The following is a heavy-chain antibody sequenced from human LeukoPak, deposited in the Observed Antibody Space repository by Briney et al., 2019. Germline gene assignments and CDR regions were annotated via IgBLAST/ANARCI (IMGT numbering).Heavy chain of an antibody. Sequence: GGSLRLSCAASGFTFSSYAMHWVRQAPGKGLEWVAVISYDGSNKYYADSVKGRFTISRDNSKNTLYLQMNSLRPEDMAVYYCARGGRHSTRIIAVAGTYYWGQGTLVTVSS. V-gene: IGHV3-30*04. CDR2: ISYDGSNK. D-gene: IGHD6-13*01. CDR3: ARGGRHSTRIIAVAGTYY. CDR1: GFTFSSYA. J-gene: IGHJ4*02.